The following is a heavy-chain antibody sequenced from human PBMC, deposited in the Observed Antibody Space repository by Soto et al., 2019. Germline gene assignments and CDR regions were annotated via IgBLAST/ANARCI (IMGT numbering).Heavy chain of an antibody. J-gene: IGHJ4*02. CDR1: DNSITKETW. CDR3: PSACYCNLYS. V-gene: IGHV4-4*02. CDR2: VHHSKGA. D-gene: IGHD2-15*01. Sequence: SETLSHTCVVPDNSITKETWWSWVRQPPGKGLECIAEVHHSKGALYGPSLRSRVTLSADIFDNKLSLELHSVDRADTAVYYCPSACYCNLYSWCQGTPVTISA.